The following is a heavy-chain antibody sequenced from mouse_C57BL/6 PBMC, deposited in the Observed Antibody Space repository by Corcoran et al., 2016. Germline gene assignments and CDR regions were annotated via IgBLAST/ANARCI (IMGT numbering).Heavy chain of an antibody. CDR2: IYPGDGDT. V-gene: IGHV1-80*01. J-gene: IGHJ2*01. D-gene: IGHD3-2*02. CDR3: ARPDSSGYAPYFDY. CDR1: GYAFSSYW. Sequence: QVQLQQSGAELVKPGASVKISCKASGYAFSSYWMNWVKQRPGKGLEWIGQIYPGDGDTNYNGKFKGKATLTADKSSSTAYMQLSSLTSEDSAVYFCARPDSSGYAPYFDYWGQGTTLTVSS.